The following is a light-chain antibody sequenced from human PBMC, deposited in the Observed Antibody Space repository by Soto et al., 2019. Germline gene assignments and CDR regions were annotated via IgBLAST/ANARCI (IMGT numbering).Light chain of an antibody. J-gene: IGLJ3*02. CDR2: EVN. Sequence: QSALTQPASVSGSPGQSIAISCTGTSSDVGSYKYVSWFQQHPGKAPKLVIYEVNNRPSGVSNRFSGSKSGNTASLTISGLQAEDEADYYCGSFTTTYAWVFGGGTKLTVL. V-gene: IGLV2-14*01. CDR1: SSDVGSYKY. CDR3: GSFTTTYAWV.